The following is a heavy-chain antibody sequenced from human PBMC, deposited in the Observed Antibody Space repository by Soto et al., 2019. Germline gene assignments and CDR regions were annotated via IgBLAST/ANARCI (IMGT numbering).Heavy chain of an antibody. Sequence: GGSLRFSCAASGFMFSHDWMNWVRQGPGKGLEWIARIISGGSRVTYADSVEGRFTITRDNAKNMLFLEMHSLTVEDTAVYYCARERTSKGGLDVWGQGTTVTVSS. J-gene: IGHJ6*02. CDR3: ARERTSKGGLDV. CDR1: GFMFSHDW. V-gene: IGHV3-74*01. CDR2: IISGGSRV.